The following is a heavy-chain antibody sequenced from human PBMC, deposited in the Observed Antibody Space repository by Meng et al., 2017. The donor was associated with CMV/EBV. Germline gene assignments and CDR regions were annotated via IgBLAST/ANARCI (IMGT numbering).Heavy chain of an antibody. V-gene: IGHV1-2*02. D-gene: IGHD3-22*01. Sequence: ASVKVSCKASGYTFTGYYMHWVRQAPGQGLEWMGWINPNSGGTNYAQKFQGRVTMTRDTSISTAYMELSRLRSDDTAVYYCARVIGYPDPSYFDYWGQGTLVTSPQ. J-gene: IGHJ4*02. CDR2: INPNSGGT. CDR1: GYTFTGYY. CDR3: ARVIGYPDPSYFDY.